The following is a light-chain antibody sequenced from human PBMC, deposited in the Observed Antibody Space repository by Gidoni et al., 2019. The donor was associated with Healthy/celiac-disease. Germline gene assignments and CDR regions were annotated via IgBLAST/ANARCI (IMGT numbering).Light chain of an antibody. V-gene: IGKV1-39*01. J-gene: IGKJ4*01. CDR3: QQSYSTPRLT. Sequence: DIQLTQSPSSLYASVGDRVTITCRASQSISSYLNWYQQKPGKAPKLLIYAASSLLSGVPSMFSGIGSWTDFTLTISSLQPEDFATYYCQQSYSTPRLTFGGGTKVEIK. CDR2: AAS. CDR1: QSISSY.